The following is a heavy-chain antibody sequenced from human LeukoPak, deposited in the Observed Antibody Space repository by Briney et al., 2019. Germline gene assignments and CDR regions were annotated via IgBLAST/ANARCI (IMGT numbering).Heavy chain of an antibody. CDR2: IYTSGST. V-gene: IGHV4-61*02. J-gene: IGHJ5*02. Sequence: PSETLSLTCTVSGGSISSGSYCWSWIRQPAGKGLEWIGRIYTSGSTNYNPSLKSRVIISVDTSKNQFSLKLSSVTAADTAVYYCAREQLYRTFIANWFDPWGQGTLVTVSS. CDR1: GGSISSGSYC. CDR3: AREQLYRTFIANWFDP. D-gene: IGHD5-24*01.